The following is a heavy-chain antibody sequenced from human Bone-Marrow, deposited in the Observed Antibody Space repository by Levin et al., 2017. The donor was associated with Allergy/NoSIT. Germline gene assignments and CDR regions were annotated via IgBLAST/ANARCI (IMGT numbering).Heavy chain of an antibody. D-gene: IGHD2-2*03. Sequence: AVAGLPFSTFAMSWVRQAPGKGLEWVSALSASGSRTHYVDSVKGRFTISRDNSKNMVYLQMNSLRADDTAVYYCARDGYCNSTTCRTGAFDIWGQGTAVTVSS. CDR3: ARDGYCNSTTCRTGAFDI. CDR2: LSASGSRT. J-gene: IGHJ3*02. CDR1: GLPFSTFA. V-gene: IGHV3-23*01.